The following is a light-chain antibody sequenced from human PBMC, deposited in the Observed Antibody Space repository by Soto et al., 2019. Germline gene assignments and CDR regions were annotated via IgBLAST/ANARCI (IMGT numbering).Light chain of an antibody. Sequence: EIVLTQSPATLSLSPGERATLSCRASQSVGNNLAWYQQKPGQAPGLLIYEASTRATGIPARFSGSGSGTDFTLTISSLEPEDFAVYYCQQHANWLLTFGGGTKVEIK. V-gene: IGKV3-11*01. CDR3: QQHANWLLT. CDR1: QSVGNN. J-gene: IGKJ4*01. CDR2: EAS.